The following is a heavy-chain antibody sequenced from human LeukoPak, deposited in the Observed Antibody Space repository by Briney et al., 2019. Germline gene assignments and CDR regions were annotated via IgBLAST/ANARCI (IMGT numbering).Heavy chain of an antibody. Sequence: GGSLRLSCAAAGFWLSTYWMSWVRQAPGKGLEWVANTKQDGSEKCYVDSVKGRFTISRDNGKNSLYLQMNSLRAEDTAVYYCARDGKSAALDYWGQGTLVTVSS. CDR2: TKQDGSEK. CDR1: GFWLSTYW. CDR3: ARDGKSAALDY. D-gene: IGHD6-13*01. J-gene: IGHJ4*02. V-gene: IGHV3-7*01.